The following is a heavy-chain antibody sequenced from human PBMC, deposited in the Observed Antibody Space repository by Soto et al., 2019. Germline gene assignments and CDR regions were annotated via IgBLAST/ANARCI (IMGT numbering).Heavy chain of an antibody. D-gene: IGHD5-18*01. J-gene: IGHJ4*02. V-gene: IGHV1-8*01. CDR3: PRETDTSLVDY. Sequence: QVQLVPSGAEVKKPGASVKVSCQTSGYNFSAYYFNWVRQAAGQGPEWMGWLNPRNGQTGYVQKFRGRVTMTRDTSIATVYLELSRLTSEDTASYFCPRETDTSLVDYGGQGTLVTVSS. CDR1: GYNFSAYY. CDR2: LNPRNGQT.